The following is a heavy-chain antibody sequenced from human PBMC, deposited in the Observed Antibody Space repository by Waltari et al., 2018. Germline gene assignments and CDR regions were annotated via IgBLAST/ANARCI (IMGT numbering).Heavy chain of an antibody. CDR2: IKQEGREK. CDR1: GFTFSSYW. J-gene: IGHJ1*01. V-gene: IGHV3-7*01. Sequence: EVQLVESGGGLVKPGGSLRLSCAASGFTFSSYWMSWVRQAPGQGWEWGANIKQEGREKLFVDSVTGRFTSSRDNAKNSLCLQMTSRRAEDTAVYYCARDGAGIAAAGTECPYFQHWGQGTLVTVSS. D-gene: IGHD6-13*01. CDR3: ARDGAGIAAAGTECPYFQH.